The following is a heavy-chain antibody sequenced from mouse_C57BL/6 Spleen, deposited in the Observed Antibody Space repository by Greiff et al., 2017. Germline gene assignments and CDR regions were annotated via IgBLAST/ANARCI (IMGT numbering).Heavy chain of an antibody. CDR3: ARCYDGYYKGFAY. CDR1: GFTFSDYG. D-gene: IGHD2-3*01. CDR2: ISSGSSTI. V-gene: IGHV5-17*01. J-gene: IGHJ3*01. Sequence: EVQVVESGGGLVKPGGSLKLSCAASGFTFSDYGMHWVRQAPEKGLEWVAYISSGSSTIYYADTVKGRFTISRDNAKNTLFLQMTSLRSEDTAMYYCARCYDGYYKGFAYWGQGTLVTVSA.